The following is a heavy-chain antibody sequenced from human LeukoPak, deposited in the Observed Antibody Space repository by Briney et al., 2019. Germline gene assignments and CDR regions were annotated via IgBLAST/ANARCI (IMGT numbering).Heavy chain of an antibody. J-gene: IGHJ4*02. Sequence: GGSLRLSCAASGFTFGSYWMSWVRQAPGKGLEWVANIKQDGSEKYYVDSVKGRLTISRDSAKNSLYLQMNSLRAEDTAVYYCARAKSLFDSWGQGTLVTVSS. CDR1: GFTFGSYW. CDR3: ARAKSLFDS. CDR2: IKQDGSEK. V-gene: IGHV3-7*03. D-gene: IGHD3-10*01.